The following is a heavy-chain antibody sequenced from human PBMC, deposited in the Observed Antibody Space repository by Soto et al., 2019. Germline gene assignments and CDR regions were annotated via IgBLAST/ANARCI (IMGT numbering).Heavy chain of an antibody. J-gene: IGHJ4*02. D-gene: IGHD6-25*01. CDR2: IIPVLGPA. Sequence: GASVKVSCKASGVTYNTFAVSWVRQAPGQGLEWMGGIIPVLGPAFYARKFQGRVTITADKSTSTAYLELTSLRSEDTAVYYCVRAAKRYFDYWGQGTLVTVSS. CDR1: GVTYNTFA. V-gene: IGHV1-69*10. CDR3: VRAAKRYFDY.